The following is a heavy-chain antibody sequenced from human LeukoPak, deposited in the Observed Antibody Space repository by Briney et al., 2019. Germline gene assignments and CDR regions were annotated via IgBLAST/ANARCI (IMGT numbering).Heavy chain of an antibody. D-gene: IGHD6-13*01. Sequence: SVKVSCKASGGTFSSYAISWVRQAPGQGLEWMGGFIPIFGTANYAQKFQGRVTITADESTSTAYMELSSLRSEDTAVYYCARALGGGSSSWYAYYFDYWGQGTLVTVSS. V-gene: IGHV1-69*01. J-gene: IGHJ4*02. CDR3: ARALGGGSSSWYAYYFDY. CDR1: GGTFSSYA. CDR2: FIPIFGTA.